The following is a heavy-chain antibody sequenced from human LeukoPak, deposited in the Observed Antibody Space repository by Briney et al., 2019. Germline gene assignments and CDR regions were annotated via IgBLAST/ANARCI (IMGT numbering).Heavy chain of an antibody. CDR2: ISSSSTI. CDR3: ARDGSYWRYSMDV. Sequence: GGSLRLSCAASGFTFSTYSMNWVRQAPGMGLEWVSYISSSSTIYYADSVKGRFTISRDNAKNSLYLQMNSLRDEDTAVYYCARDGSYWRYSMDVWGQGTTVTVSS. V-gene: IGHV3-48*02. CDR1: GFTFSTYS. J-gene: IGHJ6*02. D-gene: IGHD1-26*01.